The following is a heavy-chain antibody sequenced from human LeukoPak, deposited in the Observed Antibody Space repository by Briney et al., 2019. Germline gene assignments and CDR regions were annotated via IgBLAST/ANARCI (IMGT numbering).Heavy chain of an antibody. V-gene: IGHV3-15*07. CDR1: GFTFSSYA. CDR3: TTWGYDFWRSRNYLDV. D-gene: IGHD3-3*01. Sequence: TGGSLRLSCAASGFTFSSYAIHWVRQAPGKGLEWVGRIKSKTDGGTTDYAAPVKGRFTISRDDSKNTVYLQMNSLKTEDTAVYYCTTWGYDFWRSRNYLDVWGQGTTVTVSS. J-gene: IGHJ6*02. CDR2: IKSKTDGGTT.